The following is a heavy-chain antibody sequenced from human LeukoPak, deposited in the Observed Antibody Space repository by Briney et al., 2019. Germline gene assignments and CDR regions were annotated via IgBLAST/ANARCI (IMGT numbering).Heavy chain of an antibody. CDR3: ARDVYSSGSYFALDI. CDR2: IYHSGSA. CDR1: GGSLNTGSYY. J-gene: IGHJ3*02. V-gene: IGHV4-39*07. Sequence: SETLSLTCNVSGGSLNTGSYYWGWIRQPPGKGLEYIGSIYHSGSAFYNPSLTSPDTISIDTSNNQFFLEVNSVTAADTAIYYCARDVYSSGSYFALDIWGQGTVVTVSS. D-gene: IGHD6-19*01.